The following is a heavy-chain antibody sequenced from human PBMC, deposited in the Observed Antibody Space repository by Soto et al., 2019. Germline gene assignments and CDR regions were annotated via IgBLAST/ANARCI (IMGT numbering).Heavy chain of an antibody. J-gene: IGHJ3*02. V-gene: IGHV4-34*01. CDR2: INHSGST. CDR3: ARGLEQQEYDAFDI. CDR1: GGSFSGYY. D-gene: IGHD6-13*01. Sequence: SETQSLTCAVYGGSFSGYYWSWIRQPPGKGLEWIGEINHSGSTNYNPSLKSRVTISVDTSKNQFSLKLSSVTAADAAVYYCARGLEQQEYDAFDIWGQGTMVTV.